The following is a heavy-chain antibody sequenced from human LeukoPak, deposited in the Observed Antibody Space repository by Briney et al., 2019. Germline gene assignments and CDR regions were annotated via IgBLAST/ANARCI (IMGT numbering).Heavy chain of an antibody. V-gene: IGHV1-69*04. CDR2: IIPILGIA. D-gene: IGHD3/OR15-3a*01. J-gene: IGHJ4*02. Sequence: GASVKVSCKASGGTFSSYAISWVRQAPGQGLEWMGRIIPILGIANYAQKFQGRVTITADKSTSTAYMELSSLRSEDTAVYYCAREGRLYDFHPGYWGQGTLVTVSS. CDR3: AREGRLYDFHPGY. CDR1: GGTFSSYA.